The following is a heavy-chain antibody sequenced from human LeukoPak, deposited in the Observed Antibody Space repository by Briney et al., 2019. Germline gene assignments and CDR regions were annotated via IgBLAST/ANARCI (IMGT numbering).Heavy chain of an antibody. V-gene: IGHV4-39*02. D-gene: IGHD3-10*01. Sequence: PSETLSLTCTVSGGSVSSSSYYWGWIRQPPGKGLEWIGSIYYSGSTYYNPSLKSRVTISVDTSKNQFSLKLSSVTAADTAVYYCAREILLWFGELWSGGSWFDTWGQGTLVTVSS. CDR1: GGSVSSSSYY. J-gene: IGHJ5*02. CDR2: IYYSGST. CDR3: AREILLWFGELWSGGSWFDT.